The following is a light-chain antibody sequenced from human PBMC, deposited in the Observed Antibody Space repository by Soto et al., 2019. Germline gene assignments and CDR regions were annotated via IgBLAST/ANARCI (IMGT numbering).Light chain of an antibody. CDR3: QQRSNWPRT. CDR2: DAS. CDR1: QSVSSY. Sequence: EIVLTQSPATLSLSPGEIATLSCRASQSVSSYLAWYQQKPGQAPRLRIYDASNRATGIPARFSGSGSWTDSTLTISSLEPEDFAVYYCQQRSNWPRTFGQGTKVEI. V-gene: IGKV3-11*01. J-gene: IGKJ1*01.